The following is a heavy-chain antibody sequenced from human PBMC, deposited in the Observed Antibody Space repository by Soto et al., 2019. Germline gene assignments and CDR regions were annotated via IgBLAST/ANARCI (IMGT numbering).Heavy chain of an antibody. CDR2: IIPICGTA. Sequence: QVQLVQSGAEVKKPGSSVKVSCKASGGTFSSYAISWVRQAPGQGLEWMGGIIPICGTANYAQKFQGRVTITADKSTSTDYMELSSLRSEDTAVYYCARATGYYDFWSGSRADAFDIWGQGTMVTVSS. CDR3: ARATGYYDFWSGSRADAFDI. D-gene: IGHD3-3*01. J-gene: IGHJ3*02. CDR1: GGTFSSYA. V-gene: IGHV1-69*06.